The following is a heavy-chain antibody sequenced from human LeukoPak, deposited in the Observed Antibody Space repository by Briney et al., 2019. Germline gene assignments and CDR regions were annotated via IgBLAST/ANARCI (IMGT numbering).Heavy chain of an antibody. D-gene: IGHD3-10*01. Sequence: PSETVSLTCTVSGGSISSYYWSWIRQPPGKGLEWIGYIYYSGSTNYNPSLKSRVTISVDTSKNQFSPKLSAVTPADTAVSYCARPRRGYLGFYYWGQGPLVTVSS. CDR3: ARPRRGYLGFYY. V-gene: IGHV4-59*08. J-gene: IGHJ4*02. CDR1: GGSISSYY. CDR2: IYYSGST.